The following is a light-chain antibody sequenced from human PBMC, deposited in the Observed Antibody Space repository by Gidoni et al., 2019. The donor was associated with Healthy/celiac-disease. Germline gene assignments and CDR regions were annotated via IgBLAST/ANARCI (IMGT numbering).Light chain of an antibody. Sequence: ELVLTQSPGTLSLSPRERATLSCRASQSVSSSYLAWYQQKPGQAPRLLIYGASSRATGIPDRFSGSGSGTDFTLTINRLEPEDFAVYYCQQYGSSSWTFGQGTKVEIK. CDR2: GAS. J-gene: IGKJ1*01. CDR3: QQYGSSSWT. CDR1: QSVSSSY. V-gene: IGKV3-20*01.